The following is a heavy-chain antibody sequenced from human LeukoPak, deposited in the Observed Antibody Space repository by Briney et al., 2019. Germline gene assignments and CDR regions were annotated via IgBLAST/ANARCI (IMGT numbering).Heavy chain of an antibody. CDR1: GGSISSSSYY. CDR2: IYYSGST. CDR3: ARSHIVAVTGFAFDI. V-gene: IGHV4-39*01. Sequence: SETLSLTCTVSGGSISSSSYYWGWIRQPPGKGLEWIGSIYYSGSTYYNPSLKSRVTITVDTSKNQFSLKLSSVTAADTTVYYCARSHIVAVTGFAFDIWGQGTLVTVSS. D-gene: IGHD2-21*02. J-gene: IGHJ3*02.